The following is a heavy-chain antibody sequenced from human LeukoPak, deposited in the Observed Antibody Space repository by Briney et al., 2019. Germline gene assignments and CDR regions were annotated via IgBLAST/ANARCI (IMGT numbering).Heavy chain of an antibody. CDR1: GFTFSSQA. CDR2: ISGSDGST. J-gene: IGHJ4*02. D-gene: IGHD5-18*01. Sequence: GVSLRLSCAASGFTFSSQAMSWVRQAPGKGLEWVSGISGSDGSTYYADSVKGRFTFSRDNSKNTLYLQMNSLRAEDTAVYYCAKERGYSYGYAIDYWGQGTLVTVSS. CDR3: AKERGYSYGYAIDY. V-gene: IGHV3-23*01.